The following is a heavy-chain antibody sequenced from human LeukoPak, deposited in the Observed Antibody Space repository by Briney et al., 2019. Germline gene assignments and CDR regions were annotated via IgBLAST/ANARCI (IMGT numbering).Heavy chain of an antibody. Sequence: SETLSLTCAVYGGSFSGYYWSWIRQPPGKGLEWIGEINHSGSTNYNPSLKSRVTISVDTSKNQFSLKLSSVTAADTAVYYCARRRIAVAGHFDYWGRGTLVTVSS. D-gene: IGHD6-19*01. V-gene: IGHV4-34*01. CDR2: INHSGST. J-gene: IGHJ4*02. CDR3: ARRRIAVAGHFDY. CDR1: GGSFSGYY.